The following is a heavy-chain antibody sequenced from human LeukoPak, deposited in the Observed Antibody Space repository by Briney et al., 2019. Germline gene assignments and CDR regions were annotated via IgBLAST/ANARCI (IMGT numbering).Heavy chain of an antibody. Sequence: SETLSLTCAVYGGSFSGYYWSWIRQPPGKGLEWIGEINHSGSTNYNPSLKSRVTISVDTSKNQFSLKLSSVTAADTAVYYCARADSLDSSSWYRYYYYGMDVWGQGTTATVSS. CDR1: GGSFSGYY. V-gene: IGHV4-34*01. CDR2: INHSGST. J-gene: IGHJ6*02. CDR3: ARADSLDSSSWYRYYYYGMDV. D-gene: IGHD6-13*01.